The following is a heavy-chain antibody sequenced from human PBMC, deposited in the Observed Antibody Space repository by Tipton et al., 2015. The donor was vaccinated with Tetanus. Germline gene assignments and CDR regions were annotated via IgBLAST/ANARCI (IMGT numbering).Heavy chain of an antibody. J-gene: IGHJ4*02. V-gene: IGHV7-4-1*02. D-gene: IGHD1-26*01. CDR1: GYTFTNYG. CDR3: ARDVNSGSGYPRGF. Sequence: QSGAEVKKPGASVKVSCKASGYTFTNYGINWVRQAPGQGLEWMGWIHPDTGNPTYAQGFTGRFVFSFDTSDSTAFLQISSLKAEDTAVYFCARDVNSGSGYPRGFWGRGSLVAVSS. CDR2: IHPDTGNP.